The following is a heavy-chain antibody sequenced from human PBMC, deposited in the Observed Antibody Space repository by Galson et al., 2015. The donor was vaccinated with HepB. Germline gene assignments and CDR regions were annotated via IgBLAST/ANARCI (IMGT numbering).Heavy chain of an antibody. Sequence: VKVSCKASGYTFTNYGISWVRQAPGQGLEWMGWISAYNGNTNYAQNLQGRVTMTTDTSASTAYMELRSLRSDDTAVYYCARCGSGWYNWFDPWGQGTLVTVSS. J-gene: IGHJ5*02. D-gene: IGHD6-19*01. CDR2: ISAYNGNT. CDR1: GYTFTNYG. CDR3: ARCGSGWYNWFDP. V-gene: IGHV1-18*04.